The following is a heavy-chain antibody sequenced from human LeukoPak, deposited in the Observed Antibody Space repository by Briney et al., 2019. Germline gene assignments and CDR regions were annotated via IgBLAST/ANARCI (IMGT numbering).Heavy chain of an antibody. V-gene: IGHV4-38-2*02. D-gene: IGHD3-22*01. Sequence: SETLSLTCAVSGYSISGGYYWAWIRQPPGKGLEWIGSIYHSGSTYYNPSLKSRVTISVDTSKNQFSLRLSSVTAADTAIYYCARDRRNSADYYDSGGYYVEYWGQGTLVTVSS. CDR2: IYHSGST. CDR3: ARDRRNSADYYDSGGYYVEY. J-gene: IGHJ4*02. CDR1: GYSISGGYY.